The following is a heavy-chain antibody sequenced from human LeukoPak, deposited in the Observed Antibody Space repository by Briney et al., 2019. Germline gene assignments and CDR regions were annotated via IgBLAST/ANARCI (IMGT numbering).Heavy chain of an antibody. D-gene: IGHD6-13*01. Sequence: PGGSLRLSCAASGFTFSSYGMHWVRLAPGKGLEWVAVISYDGSNKYYADSVKGRFTISRDNSKNTLYLQMNSLRAEDTAVYYCAKGTQQLVWDWFDPWGQGTLVTVSS. V-gene: IGHV3-30*18. CDR1: GFTFSSYG. CDR3: AKGTQQLVWDWFDP. CDR2: ISYDGSNK. J-gene: IGHJ5*02.